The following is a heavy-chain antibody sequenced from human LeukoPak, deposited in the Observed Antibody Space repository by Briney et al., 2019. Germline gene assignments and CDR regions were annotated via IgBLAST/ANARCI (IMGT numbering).Heavy chain of an antibody. CDR1: LYTFTRYY. V-gene: IGHV1-2*02. Sequence: VSVNVSCKPSLYTFTRYYLYWVRQAPGPGLEWMGWINPNSGGTNYAQKFQGRVTMTRDTSISTAYMELRRLRSDDTALYYCARSRMSDAFDVWGKGTMVTVAS. CDR2: INPNSGGT. J-gene: IGHJ3*01. D-gene: IGHD2-2*01. CDR3: ARSRMSDAFDV.